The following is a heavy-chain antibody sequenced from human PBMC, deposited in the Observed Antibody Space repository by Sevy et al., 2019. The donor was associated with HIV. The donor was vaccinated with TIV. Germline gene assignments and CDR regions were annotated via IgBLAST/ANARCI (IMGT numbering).Heavy chain of an antibody. Sequence: SETLSLTCTVSGGSISSYYWSWIRQPPGKGLEWIGYIYYSGGTNYNPSLKSRVTISVDTSKNQFSLKLSSVTAADTAVYYCARGYYGSGSYYYYYGMDVWGQGTTVTVSS. CDR1: GGSISSYY. CDR2: IYYSGGT. CDR3: ARGYYGSGSYYYYYGMDV. V-gene: IGHV4-59*01. J-gene: IGHJ6*02. D-gene: IGHD3-10*01.